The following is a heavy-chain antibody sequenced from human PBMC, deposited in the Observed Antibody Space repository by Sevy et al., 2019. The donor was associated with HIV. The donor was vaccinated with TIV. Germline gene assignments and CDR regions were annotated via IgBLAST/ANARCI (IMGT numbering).Heavy chain of an antibody. CDR3: ANAYSGSYSHSYLYALDV. Sequence: GGSLRLSSIGSGFSFSYYGIRWVRQSPGKGLDWVALISHDGINEYYADSVKGRFTISRDNSKNTVYLEMNSLRNEDTAIYFCANAYSGSYSHSYLYALDVWGQGTTVTVSS. J-gene: IGHJ6*02. D-gene: IGHD1-26*01. CDR2: ISHDGINE. V-gene: IGHV3-30*18. CDR1: GFSFSYYG.